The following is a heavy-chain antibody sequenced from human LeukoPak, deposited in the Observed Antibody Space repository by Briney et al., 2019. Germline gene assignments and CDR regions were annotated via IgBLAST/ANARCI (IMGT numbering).Heavy chain of an antibody. D-gene: IGHD2-2*01. Sequence: ETLSLTCAVSGGSISSSNWWSWVRQPPGKGLEWIGEIYHSGSTNYNPSLKSRVTISVDTSKNQFSLKLSSVTAADTAVYYCARVGLGYCSSTSCFLGMDVWGQGTTVTVSS. J-gene: IGHJ6*02. V-gene: IGHV4-4*02. CDR3: ARVGLGYCSSTSCFLGMDV. CDR2: IYHSGST. CDR1: GGSISSSNW.